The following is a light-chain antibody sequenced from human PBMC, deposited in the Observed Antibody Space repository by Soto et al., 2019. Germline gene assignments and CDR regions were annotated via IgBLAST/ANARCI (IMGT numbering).Light chain of an antibody. CDR2: AAS. CDR1: QDIGAW. Sequence: DIQMTQSPSFVSASVGDRVTITCRASQDIGAWLAWYQHKPGTAPKLLIYAASSLESGVPSRFSGSGSGTDFTLTISSLQPEDFASYYCQQANSFRSFGGGTKIDIK. J-gene: IGKJ4*01. CDR3: QQANSFRS. V-gene: IGKV1-12*02.